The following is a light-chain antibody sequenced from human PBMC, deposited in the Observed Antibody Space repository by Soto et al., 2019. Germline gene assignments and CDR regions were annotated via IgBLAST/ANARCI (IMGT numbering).Light chain of an antibody. Sequence: QSALTQSASVSGSPGQSITISCTGASSDVGGYDYVSWYQQHPGKAPKLMIYDVTNRPSGVSNRFSGSKSGNTASLTISGLQAEDEADYFCSSYTISSSYVFGTGTEVTVL. CDR3: SSYTISSSYV. CDR2: DVT. CDR1: SSDVGGYDY. J-gene: IGLJ1*01. V-gene: IGLV2-14*03.